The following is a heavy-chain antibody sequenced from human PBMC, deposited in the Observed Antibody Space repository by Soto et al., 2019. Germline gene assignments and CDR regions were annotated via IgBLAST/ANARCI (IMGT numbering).Heavy chain of an antibody. CDR3: ARGGYCSGASCAYMGHYYYYGMDV. D-gene: IGHD2-15*01. V-gene: IGHV4-39*01. Sequence: SEALSLPCTVFGGSISSSSYYWGWIRQPPGKGLGWVGGIYYSGSTYYNPSLKSRVTISVDTSKNQFSLKLSSVTAADTAMYYCARGGYCSGASCAYMGHYYYYGMDVWGQGTTVTVSS. CDR1: GGSISSSSYY. J-gene: IGHJ6*02. CDR2: IYYSGST.